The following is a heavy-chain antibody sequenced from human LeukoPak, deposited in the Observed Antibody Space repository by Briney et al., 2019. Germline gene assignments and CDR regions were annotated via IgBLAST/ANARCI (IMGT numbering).Heavy chain of an antibody. CDR3: AKDGNWARFED. V-gene: IGHV3-23*01. Sequence: GGTLRLSCAASGFIFSHYGMNWVRQAPGKGLGWVSGITSRSTTYYADSVKGRFTISRDNSKNMVWLQINSPTAEDTATYYCAKDGNWARFEDWGQGTLVTVSS. CDR1: GFIFSHYG. J-gene: IGHJ4*02. D-gene: IGHD7-27*01. CDR2: ITSRSTT.